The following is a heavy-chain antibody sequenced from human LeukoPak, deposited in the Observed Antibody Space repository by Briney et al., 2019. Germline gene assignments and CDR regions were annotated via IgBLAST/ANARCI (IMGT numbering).Heavy chain of an antibody. V-gene: IGHV3-30*01. CDR3: ARDASGSYDDY. CDR2: ISYDGSNK. D-gene: IGHD1-26*01. CDR1: GFIFCSYA. Sequence: GGSLTLSCAASGFIFCSYAMHWVRQAPGKALEWVAVISYDGSNKYYAVSVKGRFTISRDNSKNTLYLQMNSLRAEDTAVYYCARDASGSYDDYWGQGTLVTVSS. J-gene: IGHJ4*02.